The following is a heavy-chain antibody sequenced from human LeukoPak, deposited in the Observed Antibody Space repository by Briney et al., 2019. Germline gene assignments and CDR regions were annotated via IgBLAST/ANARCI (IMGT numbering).Heavy chain of an antibody. CDR2: IRGGGSNT. CDR3: AKCSASYSNDAFDV. Sequence: GGSLRLSCAASGFTFSSYSMNWVRQAPGKGLEWVSYIRGGGSNTRYSDSVKGRFIISRDNSKNILYLQMNSLRAEDTAIYYCAKCSASYSNDAFDVWGRGTMVTVSS. D-gene: IGHD3-10*02. V-gene: IGHV3-23*01. CDR1: GFTFSSYS. J-gene: IGHJ3*01.